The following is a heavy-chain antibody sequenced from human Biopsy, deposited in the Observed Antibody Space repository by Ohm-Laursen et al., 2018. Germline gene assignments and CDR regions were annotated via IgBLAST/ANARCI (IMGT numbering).Heavy chain of an antibody. CDR3: ARGPHSGSHSCFDY. V-gene: IGHV1-69*13. D-gene: IGHD1-26*01. J-gene: IGHJ4*02. CDR2: IIPMFGTA. CDR1: GGTFINYA. Sequence: GASEKVSCKASGGTFINYAISWVRQAPGHGLECMGGIIPMFGTANYAQMFQGRVTISADESTNTSYMELSSLTTEDTAIYYCARGPHSGSHSCFDYWGRGTLVTVSS.